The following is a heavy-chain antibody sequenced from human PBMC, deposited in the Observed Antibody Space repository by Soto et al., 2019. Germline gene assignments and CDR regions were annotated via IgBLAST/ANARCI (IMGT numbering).Heavy chain of an antibody. Sequence: SETLSVTYAVSGGSISSSNWWRWVRRPPGKGLEWIGEIYHSGSTNYNPSLKSRVTISVDTTKNQFSLKLSSVTAADTAVYYCARSSMVRGVTPGYWGQGTLVTVSS. CDR3: ARSSMVRGVTPGY. CDR2: IYHSGST. CDR1: GGSISSSNW. D-gene: IGHD3-10*01. V-gene: IGHV4-4*02. J-gene: IGHJ4*02.